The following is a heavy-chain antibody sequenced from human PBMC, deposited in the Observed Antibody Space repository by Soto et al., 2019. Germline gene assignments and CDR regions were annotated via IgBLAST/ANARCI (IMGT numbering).Heavy chain of an antibody. CDR1: GDSVSSNSAA. D-gene: IGHD3-16*01. V-gene: IGHV6-1*01. J-gene: IGHJ4*02. CDR3: ARGTSPLAY. Sequence: QTLSLTCAISGDSVSSNSAAWNWIRQSPSRGLEWLGRTYYRSRWYSDYAGSVKSRITINADTSKNQFSLHLNSVTPQDTAVYNRARGTSPLAYWGRGTLITAS. CDR2: TYYRSRWYS.